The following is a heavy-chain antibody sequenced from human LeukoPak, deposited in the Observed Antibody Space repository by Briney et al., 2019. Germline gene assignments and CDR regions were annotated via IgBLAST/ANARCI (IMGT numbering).Heavy chain of an antibody. D-gene: IGHD5-18*01. V-gene: IGHV1-69*04. CDR2: IIPILGIA. CDR1: GXXXXXYX. CDR3: ARVDVDTAMVGY. Sequence: SVKVSCKASGXXXXXYXXSXVRXXXXXXXXXXXRIIPILGIANYAQKFQGRVTITADKSTSTAYMELSSLRSEDTAVYYCARVDVDTAMVGYWGQGTLVTVSS. J-gene: IGHJ4*02.